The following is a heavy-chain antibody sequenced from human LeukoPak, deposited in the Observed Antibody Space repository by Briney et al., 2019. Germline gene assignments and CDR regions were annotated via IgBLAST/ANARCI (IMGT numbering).Heavy chain of an antibody. J-gene: IGHJ3*02. V-gene: IGHV7-4-1*02. Sequence: ASVTVSCKASGYTITSYAMNWVRQPPGQGLEWMGWINTNTGNPSYPQGFTGRFIFAFDTYVHTSYLQISSLKAEGTAVYYCSRGTNGWSRRAFDIWGQGTMVSVSS. CDR1: GYTITSYA. CDR2: INTNTGNP. D-gene: IGHD3-3*01. CDR3: SRGTNGWSRRAFDI.